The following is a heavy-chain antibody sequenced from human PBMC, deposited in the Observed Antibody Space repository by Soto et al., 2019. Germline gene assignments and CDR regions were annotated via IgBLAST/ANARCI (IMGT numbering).Heavy chain of an antibody. Sequence: QVHLVQSGAELRNPGSSVKVSCKGLGGTFSSDAISWVRQAPGRGLEWLGGIIPVIGESNYAQRFQGRVTITADESINTAYLELSSLRPEDTAVYYCARVQRYDSRTGSPHSYGMDVWGQGTTVTVSS. CDR2: IIPVIGES. V-gene: IGHV1-69*01. D-gene: IGHD3-9*01. CDR3: ARVQRYDSRTGSPHSYGMDV. J-gene: IGHJ6*02. CDR1: GGTFSSDA.